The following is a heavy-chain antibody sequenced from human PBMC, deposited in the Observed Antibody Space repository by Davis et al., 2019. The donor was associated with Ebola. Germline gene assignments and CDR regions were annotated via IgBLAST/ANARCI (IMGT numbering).Heavy chain of an antibody. CDR2: MNPNSGNT. Sequence: AASVKVSCKASGYTFTSYDINWVRQATGQGLKWMGWMNPNSGNTGYAQKFQGRVTMTRNTSINTAYMELSRLRSEDTAVYYCARRERWGQEDYWGQGTLVTVSS. CDR3: ARRERWGQEDY. V-gene: IGHV1-8*01. CDR1: GYTFTSYD. J-gene: IGHJ4*02. D-gene: IGHD1-26*01.